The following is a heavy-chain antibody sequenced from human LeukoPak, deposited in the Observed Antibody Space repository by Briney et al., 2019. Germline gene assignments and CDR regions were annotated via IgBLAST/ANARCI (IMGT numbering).Heavy chain of an antibody. CDR2: ISSSSSYI. J-gene: IGHJ4*02. CDR1: GFAFSSYS. Sequence: GGSLRLSCAASGFAFSSYSMNRVRQAPGKGLEWVSSISSSSSYIYYADSVKGRFTISRDNAKNSLYLQMNSLRAEDTAVYYCARDQAAAGLYFDYWGQGTLVTVSS. V-gene: IGHV3-21*01. D-gene: IGHD6-13*01. CDR3: ARDQAAAGLYFDY.